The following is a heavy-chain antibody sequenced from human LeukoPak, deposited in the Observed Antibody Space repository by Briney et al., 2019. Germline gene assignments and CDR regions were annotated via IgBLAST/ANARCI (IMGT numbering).Heavy chain of an antibody. V-gene: IGHV4-59*08. D-gene: IGHD3-10*01. Sequence: SETLSLTCTVSGGSFSSSYWSWIRQPPGKGLEWIGYIHYSGSTNNNPSLMSRVTISVDTSKNQFSLKLRSVTAADTAVYYCTRHGPGPLSFGYYFDYWGQGTPVTVSS. CDR1: GGSFSSSY. CDR3: TRHGPGPLSFGYYFDY. CDR2: IHYSGST. J-gene: IGHJ4*02.